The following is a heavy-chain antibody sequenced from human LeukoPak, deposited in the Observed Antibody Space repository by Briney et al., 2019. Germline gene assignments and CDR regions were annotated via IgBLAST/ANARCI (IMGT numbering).Heavy chain of an antibody. V-gene: IGHV3-30*18. D-gene: IGHD3-16*01. CDR1: GFTFSSYG. CDR3: AKGLWGAYYYGMDV. J-gene: IGHJ6*02. Sequence: GGSLRLSCAASGFTFSSYGMHWVRQAPGKGLEWVAVISYDGSNKYYADSVKGRFTISRDNSKNTLYLQLDSLRAEDTAVYFCAKGLWGAYYYGMDVWGQGTTVTVSS. CDR2: ISYDGSNK.